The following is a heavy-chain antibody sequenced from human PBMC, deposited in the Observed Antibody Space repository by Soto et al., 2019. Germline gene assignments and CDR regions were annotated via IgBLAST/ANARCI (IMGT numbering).Heavy chain of an antibody. D-gene: IGHD1-20*01. CDR3: AKDPAKYNWNNQRGGGFDP. CDR1: GFTLSNYV. J-gene: IGHJ5*02. V-gene: IGHV3-23*01. CDR2: ISGSGGST. Sequence: GGSLRLSCAASGFTLSNYVMSWVRQAPGKGLEWVSAISGSGGSTYYAESVKGRFTISRDNSNNTVFLQMHSLGVEDTAIYYCAKDPAKYNWNNQRGGGFDPWGQGTLVTVSS.